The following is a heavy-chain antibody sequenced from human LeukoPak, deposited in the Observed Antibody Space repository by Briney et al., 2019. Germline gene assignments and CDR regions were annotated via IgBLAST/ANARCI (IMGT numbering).Heavy chain of an antibody. D-gene: IGHD1-26*01. J-gene: IGHJ4*02. CDR1: GFTFSSYG. Sequence: GGSLRLSCAASGFTFSSYGMSWVRQAPGKGLEWVSAISGSGGSTDYADSVKGRFTISRDNAKNSLYLQMNSLRAEDTAVYYCARTYSGRYFDYWGQGTLVTVSS. CDR2: ISGSGGST. CDR3: ARTYSGRYFDY. V-gene: IGHV3-23*01.